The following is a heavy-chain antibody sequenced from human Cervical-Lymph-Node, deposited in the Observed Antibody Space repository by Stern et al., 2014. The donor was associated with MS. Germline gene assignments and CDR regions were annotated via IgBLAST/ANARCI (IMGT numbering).Heavy chain of an antibody. V-gene: IGHV3-7*01. Sequence: EDQLVESGGCLVQPGGSLRLSCAASGFTFTTYWMSWVRQAPGKGLEWVANIKHDGSEEYYGDSVKGRFTISRDDAKTSLYLQMDSLRAEDTAVYYCARNAYGDLSYWYFDLWGRGTLVTVSS. D-gene: IGHD4-17*01. CDR2: IKHDGSEE. J-gene: IGHJ2*01. CDR1: GFTFTTYW. CDR3: ARNAYGDLSYWYFDL.